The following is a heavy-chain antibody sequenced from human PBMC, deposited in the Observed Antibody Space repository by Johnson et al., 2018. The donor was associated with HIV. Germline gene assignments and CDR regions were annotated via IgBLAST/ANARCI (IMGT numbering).Heavy chain of an antibody. CDR3: VRSRQVGTPDAFDI. CDR1: GFSFSSYA. CDR2: ISYDGSNK. J-gene: IGHJ3*02. Sequence: QVQLVESGGGVVQPGRSLRLSCAASGFSFSSYAMHWVRQAPGKGLEWVEVISYDGSNKYYANSVKGRLSISRDNSKNTLYLQMNSLRAEDTAVHYCVRSRQVGTPDAFDIWGQGTMVTVSS. D-gene: IGHD1-14*01. V-gene: IGHV3-30*04.